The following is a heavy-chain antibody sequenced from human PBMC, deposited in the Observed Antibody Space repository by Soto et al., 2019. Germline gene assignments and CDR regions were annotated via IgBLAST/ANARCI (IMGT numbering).Heavy chain of an antibody. Sequence: QVQLQESGPGLVKPSETLSLTCTVSGGSISSYYWSWIRQPPGKGLEWIGYIYYSGSTNYNPSLKSRVTISVDTSKNQFSLKLSSVTAADTAVYXCARXXNRXXGEDYWGQGTLVTVSS. D-gene: IGHD3-16*01. CDR2: IYYSGST. CDR1: GGSISSYY. V-gene: IGHV4-59*08. CDR3: ARXXNRXXGEDY. J-gene: IGHJ4*02.